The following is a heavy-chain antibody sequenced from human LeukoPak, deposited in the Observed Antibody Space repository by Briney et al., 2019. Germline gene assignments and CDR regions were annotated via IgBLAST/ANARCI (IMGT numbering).Heavy chain of an antibody. CDR3: ARSGGDGDYYRLEFVFQH. V-gene: IGHV4-59*01. Sequence: PSETLSLICTVSGGSISSYYWSWIRQPPGKGLEWIGYIYYSGSTNYNPSLKSRVTISVDTSKNQFSLKLSSVTAADTAVYYCARSGGDGDYYRLEFVFQHWGQGTLVTVSS. J-gene: IGHJ1*01. D-gene: IGHD4-17*01. CDR2: IYYSGST. CDR1: GGSISSYY.